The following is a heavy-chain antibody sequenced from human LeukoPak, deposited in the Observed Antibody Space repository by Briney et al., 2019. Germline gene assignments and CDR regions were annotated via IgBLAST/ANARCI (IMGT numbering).Heavy chain of an antibody. J-gene: IGHJ4*02. CDR1: AYTFTAYY. D-gene: IGHD3-10*01. Sequence: ASVKVSCKASAYTFTAYYMHWVRQAPGQGLERMGWINPKSGGTHYAQKFQGRVTMTRDTSISTAYMELSRLRSDDTAVYYCARERPSITLVRGVVNDFDYWGQGTLVTVSS. CDR2: INPKSGGT. CDR3: ARERPSITLVRGVVNDFDY. V-gene: IGHV1-2*02.